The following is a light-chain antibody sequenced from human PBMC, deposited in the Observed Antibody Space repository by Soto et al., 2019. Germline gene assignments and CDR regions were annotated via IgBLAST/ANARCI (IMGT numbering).Light chain of an antibody. J-gene: IGLJ2*01. CDR1: SSDVGSYDL. CDR2: EGS. Sequence: QSALTQPASVSGSPGQSITVSCTGTSSDVGSYDLVSWYQHHPGKAPKLIIYEGSKRPSGVSNRFSGSKSGNTASLTISGLQAEDEADYYCCSYAGGSTWVFGGGTKLTVL. V-gene: IGLV2-23*01. CDR3: CSYAGGSTWV.